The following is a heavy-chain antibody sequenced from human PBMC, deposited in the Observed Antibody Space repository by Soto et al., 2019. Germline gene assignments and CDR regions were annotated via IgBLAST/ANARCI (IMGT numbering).Heavy chain of an antibody. CDR3: ARGVLTVNYEHKWFEP. D-gene: IGHD2-8*01. V-gene: IGHV1-8*01. J-gene: IGHJ5*02. CDR1: GYTVTSFD. Sequence: GHSVEGSCKTSGYTVTSFDMNWVRQATVQVLERMGWVNPHIGNTGLAHKFQGRVTKITNTSISTAYMELSRLISEDTAVYYCARGVLTVNYEHKWFEPWRQGELVSVS. CDR2: VNPHIGNT.